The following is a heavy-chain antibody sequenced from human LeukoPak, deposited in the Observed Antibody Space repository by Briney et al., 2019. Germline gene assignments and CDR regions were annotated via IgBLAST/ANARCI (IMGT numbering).Heavy chain of an antibody. D-gene: IGHD6-13*01. CDR2: INPNSGGT. CDR1: GYTFTGYY. V-gene: IGHV1-2*02. CDR3: AVGFAGSWYVAFHI. Sequence: ASVKVSCKASGYTFTGYYMHWVRQAPGQGLEWMGWINPNSGGTNYAQKFQGRVTMTRDTSISTAYMELSRLRSDDTAVYYCAVGFAGSWYVAFHIWGQGTMVTVSS. J-gene: IGHJ3*02.